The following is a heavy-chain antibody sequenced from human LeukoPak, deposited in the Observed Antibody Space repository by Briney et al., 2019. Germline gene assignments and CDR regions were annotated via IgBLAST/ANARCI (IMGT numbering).Heavy chain of an antibody. CDR1: GGSFSGYY. V-gene: IGHV4-34*01. J-gene: IGHJ3*02. D-gene: IGHD3-10*01. CDR2: INHSGST. CDR3: ARQIPYGGAFDASDI. Sequence: SETLSLTCAVYGGSFSGYYWSWIRQPPGKGLEWIGEINHSGSTNYNPSLKSRVTISVDTSKNQFSLKLSSVTAADTAVYYCARQIPYGGAFDASDIWGQGTMVTVSS.